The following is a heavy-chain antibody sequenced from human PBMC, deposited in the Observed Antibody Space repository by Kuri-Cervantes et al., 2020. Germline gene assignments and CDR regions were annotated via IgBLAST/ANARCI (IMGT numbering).Heavy chain of an antibody. Sequence: SCAVSGGSISSSNWWSWVRQPPGKGLEWIGEIYHSGSTNYNPSLKSRVTISVDKSKNQFSLKLSSVTAADTAVYYCARERVDTAMFGSVLYYYYYMDVWGKGTTVTVSS. D-gene: IGHD5-18*01. CDR1: GGSISSSNW. CDR3: ARERVDTAMFGSVLYYYYYMDV. V-gene: IGHV4-4*02. J-gene: IGHJ6*03. CDR2: IYHSGST.